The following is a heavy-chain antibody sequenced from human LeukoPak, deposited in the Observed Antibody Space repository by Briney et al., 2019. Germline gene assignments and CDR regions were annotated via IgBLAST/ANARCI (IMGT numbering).Heavy chain of an antibody. Sequence: SETLSLTCTVSGGSISSSSYYWGWIRQPPGTGLEWIGSIYYSGSTYYNPSLKSRVTISVDTSKNQFSLKLSSVTAADTAAYYCARSPRDYGGNRFDYWGQGTLVTVSS. CDR1: GGSISSSSYY. V-gene: IGHV4-39*01. CDR3: ARSPRDYGGNRFDY. CDR2: IYYSGST. J-gene: IGHJ4*02. D-gene: IGHD4-23*01.